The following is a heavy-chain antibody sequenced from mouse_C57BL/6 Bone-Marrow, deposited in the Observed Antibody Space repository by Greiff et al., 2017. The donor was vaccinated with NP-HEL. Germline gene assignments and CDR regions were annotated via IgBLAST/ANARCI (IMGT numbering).Heavy chain of an antibody. J-gene: IGHJ1*03. CDR3: ARFYGSSEWYFDV. V-gene: IGHV1-76*01. CDR2: IYPGSGNT. D-gene: IGHD1-1*01. CDR1: GYTFTDYY. Sequence: QVQLQQSGAELVRPGASVKLSCKASGYTFTDYYINWVKQRPGQGLEWIARIYPGSGNTYYNEKFKGKATLTAEKSSSTAYMQLSSLTSEDSAVYFCARFYGSSEWYFDVWGTGTTVTVSS.